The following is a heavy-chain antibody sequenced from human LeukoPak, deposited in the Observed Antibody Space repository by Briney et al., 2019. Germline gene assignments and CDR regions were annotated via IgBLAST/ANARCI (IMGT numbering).Heavy chain of an antibody. J-gene: IGHJ1*01. CDR3: ARGYYDSSDFEYFQH. D-gene: IGHD3-22*01. V-gene: IGHV1-2*02. CDR1: GYTFTGYY. CDR2: INPNSGGT. Sequence: ASVKVSCKASGYTFTGYYMHWVRQAPGQGLEWMGWINPNSGGTNFAQKFQGRVTMTRDTSISTAYMELSRLRSDDTAVYYCARGYYDSSDFEYFQHWGQGTLVTVSS.